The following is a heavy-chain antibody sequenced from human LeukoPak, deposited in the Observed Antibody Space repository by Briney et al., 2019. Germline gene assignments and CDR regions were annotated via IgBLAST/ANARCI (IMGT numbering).Heavy chain of an antibody. CDR2: ISTYNGNT. Sequence: ASVKVSCKASGYTFTSYGISWVRQAPGQGLEWMGWISTYNGNTNYAQKRQGRVTMTTHTSTTTAYMELRCLRSDDTAVYYCARDGRCSGGSCYSEAFDIWGQGTMVTVSS. CDR1: GYTFTSYG. J-gene: IGHJ3*02. V-gene: IGHV1-18*01. D-gene: IGHD2-15*01. CDR3: ARDGRCSGGSCYSEAFDI.